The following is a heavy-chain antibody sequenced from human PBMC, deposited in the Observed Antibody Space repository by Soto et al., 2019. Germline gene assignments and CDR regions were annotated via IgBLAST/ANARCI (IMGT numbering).Heavy chain of an antibody. V-gene: IGHV4-34*01. Sequence: PSETLSLTCAVYGGSFSGYYWSWIRQPPGKGLEWIGEINHSGSTNYNPSLKSRVTISVDTSKNQFSLKLSSVTAADTAVYYCALRCPPHDWGQGTLVTVSS. J-gene: IGHJ4*02. CDR3: ALRCPPHD. CDR2: INHSGST. D-gene: IGHD2-8*01. CDR1: GGSFSGYY.